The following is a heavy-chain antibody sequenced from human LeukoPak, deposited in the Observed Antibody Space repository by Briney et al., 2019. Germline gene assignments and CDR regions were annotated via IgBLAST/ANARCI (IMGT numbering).Heavy chain of an antibody. Sequence: PGGSLRLSCAASGFTFSSYWMSWVRQAPGKGLEWVANIKQDGSEKYYVDSVKGRFTISRDNAKNSLYLQMNSLRAEDTAVYYCARRPNCSGGSCYSGNAFDIWGQGTMVTVSS. CDR2: IKQDGSEK. CDR1: GFTFSSYW. V-gene: IGHV3-7*01. D-gene: IGHD2-15*01. J-gene: IGHJ3*02. CDR3: ARRPNCSGGSCYSGNAFDI.